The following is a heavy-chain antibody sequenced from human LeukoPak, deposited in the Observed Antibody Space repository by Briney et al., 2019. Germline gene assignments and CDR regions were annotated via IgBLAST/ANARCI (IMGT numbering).Heavy chain of an antibody. CDR2: INSDGSST. D-gene: IGHD3-3*01. J-gene: IGHJ4*02. CDR3: ATLYDFWSAYYPN. CDR1: GFTFSSYW. V-gene: IGHV3-74*01. Sequence: PGGSLRLSCAASGFTFSSYWMHWVRQAPGKGLVWVSRINSDGSSTSYADSVKGRFTISRDNAKNSLYLQMNSLRAEDTALYYCATLYDFWSAYYPNWGQGTLVTVSS.